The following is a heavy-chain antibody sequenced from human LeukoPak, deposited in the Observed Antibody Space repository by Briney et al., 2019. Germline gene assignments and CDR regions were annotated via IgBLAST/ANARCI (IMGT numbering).Heavy chain of an antibody. CDR1: GFTFSSYA. D-gene: IGHD3-22*01. CDR2: ISGSGGST. CDR3: AREGITMIVVVYYFDY. J-gene: IGHJ4*02. Sequence: PGGSLRLSCAASGFTFSSYAMSWVRQAPGKGLEWVSAISGSGGSTYYADSVKGRFTISRDNSKNTLYLQMNSLRAEDTAVYYCAREGITMIVVVYYFDYWGQGTLVTVSS. V-gene: IGHV3-23*01.